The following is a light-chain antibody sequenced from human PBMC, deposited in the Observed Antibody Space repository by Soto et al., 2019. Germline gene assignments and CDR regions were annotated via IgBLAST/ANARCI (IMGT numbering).Light chain of an antibody. CDR2: DAS. CDR1: QTVRNNY. CDR3: QQFSSYPLT. J-gene: IGKJ4*01. V-gene: IGKV3-20*01. Sequence: VLTQSPGTLSLSPGERATLSCRASQTVRNNYLAWYQQKPGQAPRLLIYDASSRATGIPDRFSGGGSGTDFTLTISRLEPEDFAVYYCQQFSSYPLTFGGGAKVEIK.